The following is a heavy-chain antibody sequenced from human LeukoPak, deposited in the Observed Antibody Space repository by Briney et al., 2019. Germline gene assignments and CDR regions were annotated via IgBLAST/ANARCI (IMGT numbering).Heavy chain of an antibody. V-gene: IGHV1-2*02. CDR1: GYTFTGYY. CDR2: INPNSGGT. Sequence: GASVKVSCKASGYTFTGYYIHWVRQAPGQGLEWMGWINPNSGGTNYAQKFQGRVTMTRDTSISTAYMELSRLRSDDTAVYYCARDRNYDRYYYYYMDVWGKGTTVTVSS. D-gene: IGHD3-3*01. J-gene: IGHJ6*03. CDR3: ARDRNYDRYYYYYMDV.